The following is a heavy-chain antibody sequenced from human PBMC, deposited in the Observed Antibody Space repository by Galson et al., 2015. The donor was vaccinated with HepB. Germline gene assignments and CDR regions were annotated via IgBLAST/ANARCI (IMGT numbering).Heavy chain of an antibody. CDR3: ARDMEPLIGYYYYYMDV. CDR2: INPNSGGT. J-gene: IGHJ6*03. Sequence: SVKVSCKASGYTFTGYYMHWVRQAPGQGLEWMGWINPNSGGTNYAQKFQGRVTMTRDTSISTAYMELSRLRSDDTAVYYCARDMEPLIGYYYYYMDVWGKGTTVTVSS. D-gene: IGHD1-1*01. V-gene: IGHV1-2*02. CDR1: GYTFTGYY.